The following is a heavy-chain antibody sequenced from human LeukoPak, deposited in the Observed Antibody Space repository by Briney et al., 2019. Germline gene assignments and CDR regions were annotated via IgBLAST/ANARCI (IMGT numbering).Heavy chain of an antibody. D-gene: IGHD1-26*01. Sequence: SETLSLTCTVSGGSISSYYWSWIRQPPGKGLEWIGYIYYSGSTNYNPSLKSRVTISVDTSKNQFSLKLSSVTAADTAVYYCARGGGSYEANYWGQGTLVTVSS. J-gene: IGHJ4*02. CDR2: IYYSGST. V-gene: IGHV4-59*01. CDR3: ARGGGSYEANY. CDR1: GGSISSYY.